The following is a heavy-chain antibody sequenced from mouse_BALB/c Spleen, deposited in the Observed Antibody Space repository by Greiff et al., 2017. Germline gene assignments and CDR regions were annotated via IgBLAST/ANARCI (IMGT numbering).Heavy chain of an antibody. Sequence: QVQLQQSGPGLVAPSQSLSITCTVSGFSLTGYGVNWVRQPPGKGLEWLGMIWGDGSTDYNSALKSRLSISKDNSKSQVFLKMNSLQTDDTARYYGARHWDDYYFDYWGQGTTLTVSS. D-gene: IGHD4-1*01. J-gene: IGHJ2*01. CDR2: IWGDGST. CDR3: ARHWDDYYFDY. CDR1: GFSLTGYG. V-gene: IGHV2-6-7*01.